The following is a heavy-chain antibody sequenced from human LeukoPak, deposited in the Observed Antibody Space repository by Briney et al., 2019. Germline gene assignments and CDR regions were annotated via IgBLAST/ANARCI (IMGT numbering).Heavy chain of an antibody. CDR3: ARQPSNYFDY. V-gene: IGHV4-38-2*01. D-gene: IGHD4-11*01. CDR2: IYHSGST. CDR1: GYSISSGYY. J-gene: IGHJ4*02. Sequence: PSETLSHTCAVSGYSISSGYYWGWIRQPPGKGLEWIGSIYHSGSTYYNPSLKSRVTISVDTSKNQFSLKLSSVTAADTAVYYCARQPSNYFDYWGQGTLVTVSS.